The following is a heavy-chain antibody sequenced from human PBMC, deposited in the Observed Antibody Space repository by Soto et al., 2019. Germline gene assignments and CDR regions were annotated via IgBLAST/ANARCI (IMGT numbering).Heavy chain of an antibody. D-gene: IGHD3-3*01. Sequence: SVKVSCKASGGTFSSYAISWVRQAPGQGLEWMGGIIPIFGTANYAQKFQGRITITADESTSTAYMELSSPRSEDTAVYYCAMRYYDFCSGYYTPRFYYYGMDVWGQGTTVTVSS. CDR1: GGTFSSYA. CDR3: AMRYYDFCSGYYTPRFYYYGMDV. CDR2: IIPIFGTA. J-gene: IGHJ6*01. V-gene: IGHV1-69*13.